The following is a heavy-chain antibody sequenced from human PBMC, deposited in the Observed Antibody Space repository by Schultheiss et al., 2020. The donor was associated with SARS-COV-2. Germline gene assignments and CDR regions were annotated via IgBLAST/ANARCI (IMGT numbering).Heavy chain of an antibody. D-gene: IGHD3-22*01. CDR1: GYTFTSYG. J-gene: IGHJ4*02. CDR2: INPNSGGT. Sequence: ASVKVSCKASGYTFTSYGISWVRQAPGQGLEWMGWINPNSGGTNYAQKFQGRVTMTRDTSISTAYMELSRLRSDDTAVYYCARPDSSGYYSYYFDYWGQGTLVTVSS. V-gene: IGHV1-2*02. CDR3: ARPDSSGYYSYYFDY.